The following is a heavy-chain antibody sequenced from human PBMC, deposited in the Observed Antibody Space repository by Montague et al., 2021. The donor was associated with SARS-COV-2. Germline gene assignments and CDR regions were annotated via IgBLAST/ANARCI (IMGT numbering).Heavy chain of an antibody. CDR3: ARHWGIAAAGN. Sequence: SETRSLTRSVSGGSITDRTYYWGCIRQSPGKGLEWIGAINYSGTTYYXPSLKSRVTISLDTAKNQFSLKMTSVTAADTAVYYCARHWGIAAAGNWGQGTLVTVSS. CDR2: INYSGTT. J-gene: IGHJ4*02. V-gene: IGHV4-39*01. CDR1: GGSITDRTYY. D-gene: IGHD6-13*01.